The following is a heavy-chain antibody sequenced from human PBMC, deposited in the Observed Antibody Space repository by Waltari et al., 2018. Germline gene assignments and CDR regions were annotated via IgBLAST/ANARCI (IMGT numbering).Heavy chain of an antibody. V-gene: IGHV3-15*01. CDR3: ATDYGDFLGV. J-gene: IGHJ6*04. Sequence: EVQVVESGGGLVKPGGSLRLSCVVSGFTFTKAWMSWVRQATGKGLEWVGRIKSEGDGGTRDYSAPLKGRISLSRDDSKNTVYLQMNTLKPEDTAVYFCATDYGDFLGVWGTGTTVTVFS. CDR1: GFTFTKAW. D-gene: IGHD3-10*01. CDR2: IKSEGDGGTR.